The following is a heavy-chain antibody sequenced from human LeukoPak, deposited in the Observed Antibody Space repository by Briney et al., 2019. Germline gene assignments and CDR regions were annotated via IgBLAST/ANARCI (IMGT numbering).Heavy chain of an antibody. Sequence: GGSLRLSCAASGFTVSSNYMSWVRQAPGKGLEWVSVIYSGGSTYYADSVKGRFTISRDNSKNTVYLQMNSLRAEDTAVYYCVNGKTEYSSGWPRGTLWGQGTLVTVSS. CDR1: GFTVSSNY. CDR3: VNGKTEYSSGWPRGTL. D-gene: IGHD6-19*01. V-gene: IGHV3-53*01. CDR2: IYSGGST. J-gene: IGHJ4*02.